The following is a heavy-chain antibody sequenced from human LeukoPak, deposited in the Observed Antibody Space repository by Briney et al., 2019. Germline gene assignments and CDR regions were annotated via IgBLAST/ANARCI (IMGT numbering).Heavy chain of an antibody. J-gene: IGHJ4*02. D-gene: IGHD4-17*01. CDR3: AESQWKLDYGRDY. V-gene: IGHV3-23*01. CDR1: GFTFSSYA. CDR2: ISGSGGST. Sequence: SGGSLRLSCAASGFTFSSYAMSWVRQAPGKGLEWVSAISGSGGSTYYADSVKGRFTISRDNSKNTLYLQMNSLRAEDTAVYYCAESQWKLDYGRDYWGQGTLVTVSS.